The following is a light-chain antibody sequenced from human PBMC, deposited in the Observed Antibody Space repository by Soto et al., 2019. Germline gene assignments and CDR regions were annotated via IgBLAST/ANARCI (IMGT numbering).Light chain of an antibody. V-gene: IGLV2-8*01. CDR2: EVS. Sequence: QSVLTQPRSVSGSPGQSVTISCTGTSSDVGGYNYVSWYQQHPGKAPKLMIYEVSKRPSGVPDRFSGSKSGNTASLTVSGLQAEDEADYYCSSYAGSNNLVFGGGTQLTVL. CDR3: SSYAGSNNLV. CDR1: SSDVGGYNY. J-gene: IGLJ2*01.